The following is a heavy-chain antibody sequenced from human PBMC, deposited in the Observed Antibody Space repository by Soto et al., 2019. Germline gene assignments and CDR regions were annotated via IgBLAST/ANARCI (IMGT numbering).Heavy chain of an antibody. CDR1: GYTFTSYA. V-gene: IGHV1-3*01. D-gene: IGHD2-2*01. Sequence: ASVKVSCKASGYTFTSYAMHWVRQAPGQRLEWMGWINAGNGNTKYSQKFQGRVTITRDTSASTAYMELSSLRSEDTAVYYCARLRYCSSTSCSGTTNPKKDWFDPWGQGTLVTVSS. CDR2: INAGNGNT. CDR3: ARLRYCSSTSCSGTTNPKKDWFDP. J-gene: IGHJ5*02.